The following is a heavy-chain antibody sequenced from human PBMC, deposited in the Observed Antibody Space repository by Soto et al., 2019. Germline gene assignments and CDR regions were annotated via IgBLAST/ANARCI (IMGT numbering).Heavy chain of an antibody. J-gene: IGHJ5*02. V-gene: IGHV4-30-4*01. Sequence: QVQLRESGPGLVKPSQTLSLTCTVSGGSISSGDYYWSWIRQPPGKGLEWIGYIYYSGSTFYNPSLKRRVAISLDTSKNQFSLKLSSVTAADTAVYHCAREGKVTIFGVVTWGQGTLVTVSS. CDR3: AREGKVTIFGVVT. CDR2: IYYSGST. CDR1: GGSISSGDYY. D-gene: IGHD3-3*01.